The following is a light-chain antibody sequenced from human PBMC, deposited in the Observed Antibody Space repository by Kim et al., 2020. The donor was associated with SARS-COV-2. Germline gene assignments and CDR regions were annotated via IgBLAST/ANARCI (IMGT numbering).Light chain of an antibody. CDR1: QDITTS. V-gene: IGKV1-33*01. J-gene: IGKJ2*01. Sequence: DIQMTQSQSSLSASVGDRVTITCQANQDITTSLNWYQQKPGKAPKLLLYDASILETGVPSRFSGSGSGTDFTFTISSLQRGYIATYQCQQYDYLEYTCGQGTKLEI. CDR3: QQYDYLEYT. CDR2: DAS.